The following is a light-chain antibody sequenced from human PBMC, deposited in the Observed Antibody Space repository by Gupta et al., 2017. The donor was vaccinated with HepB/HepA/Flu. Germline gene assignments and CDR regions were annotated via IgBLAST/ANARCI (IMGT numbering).Light chain of an antibody. Sequence: HSVMTQTPSVSGAPGQRVPISCPGPSSNIGAGYDVHWYQHLPRAAPKLLIYGNNNRPSGVPDRFSGSKSGTSASLAITGLQAEDEADYYCQSYDSSLIGWVFGGGTKLTVL. V-gene: IGLV1-40*01. CDR1: SSNIGAGYD. CDR3: QSYDSSLIGWV. CDR2: GNN. J-gene: IGLJ3*02.